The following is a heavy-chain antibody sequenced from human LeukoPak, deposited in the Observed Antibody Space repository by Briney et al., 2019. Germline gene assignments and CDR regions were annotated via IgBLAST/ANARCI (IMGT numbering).Heavy chain of an antibody. CDR3: ASMVRGVIIALNY. V-gene: IGHV1-24*01. CDR1: GYTLTELS. CDR2: FDPEDGET. J-gene: IGHJ4*02. Sequence: ASVKVSCKVSGYTLTELSMHWVRQAPGKGLEWMGGFDPEDGETIYAQKFQGRVTMTEDTSTDTAYVELSSLRSEDTALYYCASMVRGVIIALNYWGQGTLVTVSS. D-gene: IGHD3-10*01.